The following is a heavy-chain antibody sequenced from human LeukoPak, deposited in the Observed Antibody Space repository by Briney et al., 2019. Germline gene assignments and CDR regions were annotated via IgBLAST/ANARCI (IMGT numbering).Heavy chain of an antibody. CDR3: ATDRRTRGYSYGGLFDY. Sequence: SVKVSCKASGCTFSSYAISWVRQAPGQGLEWMGRIVPILGIANYAQKFQGRVTSTADKSMSTAYMELSSLRSEDTAVYYCATDRRTRGYSYGGLFDYWGQGTLVTASS. V-gene: IGHV1-69*04. D-gene: IGHD5-18*01. CDR2: IVPILGIA. CDR1: GCTFSSYA. J-gene: IGHJ4*02.